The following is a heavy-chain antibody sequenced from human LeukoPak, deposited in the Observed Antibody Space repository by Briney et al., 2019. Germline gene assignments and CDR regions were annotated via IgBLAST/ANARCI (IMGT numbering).Heavy chain of an antibody. CDR2: IYYSGNA. CDR3: ARVTLGATTVDY. Sequence: SETLSLTCTVSGVSISSSNSYWGWIRQPPGKGLEWIGSIYYSGNAYYNASLKSQVSISIDTSKNQFSLRLTSVTAADTAVYYCARVTLGATTVDYWGQGTLVTVSS. D-gene: IGHD1-26*01. CDR1: GVSISSSNSY. V-gene: IGHV4-39*01. J-gene: IGHJ4*02.